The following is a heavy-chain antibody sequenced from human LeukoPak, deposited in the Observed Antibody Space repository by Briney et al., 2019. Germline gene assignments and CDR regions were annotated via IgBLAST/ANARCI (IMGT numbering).Heavy chain of an antibody. J-gene: IGHJ5*02. V-gene: IGHV1-69*05. CDR3: ARYTQLERLAWFDP. D-gene: IGHD1-1*01. CDR1: GGTFSSYT. CDR2: ISPIFGTA. Sequence: SVKVSCKASGGTFSSYTISWVRQAPGQGLEWMGRISPIFGTANYAQKFQGRVTITTDESTSTAYMELSSLRSEDTAVYYCARYTQLERLAWFDPWGQGTLVIVSS.